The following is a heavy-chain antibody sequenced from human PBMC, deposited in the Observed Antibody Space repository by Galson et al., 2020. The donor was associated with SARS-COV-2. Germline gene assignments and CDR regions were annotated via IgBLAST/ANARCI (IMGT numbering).Heavy chain of an antibody. CDR1: GFTFSSYA. D-gene: IGHD2-2*01. CDR2: ITTSGTST. CDR3: AKARVPVAVKWSDP. V-gene: IGHV3-23*01. J-gene: IGHJ5*02. Sequence: TGGSLRPSCAASGFTFSSYAMSWVRQAPGRGLEWASTITTSGTSTYYADSDKGRFTISRDNSKNTLYLKMNSLRAKDTAVYPCAKARVPVAVKWSDPWGQGTLVTVSS.